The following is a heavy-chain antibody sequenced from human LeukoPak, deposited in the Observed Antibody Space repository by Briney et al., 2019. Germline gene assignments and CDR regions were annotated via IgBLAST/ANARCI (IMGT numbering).Heavy chain of an antibody. CDR1: GGSISSGDYY. CDR2: IYYSGST. J-gene: IGHJ6*02. V-gene: IGHV4-30-4*01. CDR3: ARGPYSSGWDYSYYYGMDV. Sequence: SQTLSLTCTVSGGSISSGDYYWSWVRQPPGKGLEWIGYIYYSGSTYYNPSLKSRVTISVDRSKNQFSLKLSSVTAADTAVYYCARGPYSSGWDYSYYYGMDVWGQGTTVTVSS. D-gene: IGHD6-19*01.